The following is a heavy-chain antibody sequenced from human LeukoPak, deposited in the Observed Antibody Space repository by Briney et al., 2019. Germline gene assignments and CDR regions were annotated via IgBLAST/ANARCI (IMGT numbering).Heavy chain of an antibody. CDR1: GFTFSDYA. CDR2: ISGSGDDT. CDR3: AREGVRGEINY. J-gene: IGHJ4*02. Sequence: QPGGSLRLSCAASGFTFSDYAMSWVRQAPGKGLEWVSAISGSGDDTYYADSVKGRFTISRDNAKNSLYLQMNSLRAEDTAVYYCAREGVRGEINYWGQGTLVTVSS. V-gene: IGHV3-23*01. D-gene: IGHD3-10*01.